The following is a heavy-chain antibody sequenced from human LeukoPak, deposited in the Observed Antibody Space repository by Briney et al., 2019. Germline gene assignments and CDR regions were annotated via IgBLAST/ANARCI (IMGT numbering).Heavy chain of an antibody. CDR1: GGSFSSHY. CDR3: ARGPEGSGSYIFDY. J-gene: IGHJ4*02. V-gene: IGHV4-59*11. D-gene: IGHD3-10*01. CDR2: INYSGTT. Sequence: SETLSLTCTVSGGSFSSHYWSWIRQPPGKGLEWIGYINYSGTTNYNPSLKSRVIMSVDTSRNQFSLRLTSVTAADTAVYYCARGPEGSGSYIFDYWGQGTLVTVSS.